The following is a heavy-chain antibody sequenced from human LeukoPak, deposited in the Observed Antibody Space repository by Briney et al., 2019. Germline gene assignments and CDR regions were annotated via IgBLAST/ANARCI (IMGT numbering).Heavy chain of an antibody. D-gene: IGHD3-22*01. CDR2: ISYDGSNK. Sequence: GGSLRLSCAASEFTFSSYGMHWVRQAPGKGLEWVAVISYDGSNKYYADSVKGRFTISRDNSKNTLYPQMNSLRAEDTAVYYCAKDSRKLKNYYDSSGRRSYYGMDVWGQGTTVTVSS. CDR3: AKDSRKLKNYYDSSGRRSYYGMDV. J-gene: IGHJ6*02. CDR1: EFTFSSYG. V-gene: IGHV3-30*18.